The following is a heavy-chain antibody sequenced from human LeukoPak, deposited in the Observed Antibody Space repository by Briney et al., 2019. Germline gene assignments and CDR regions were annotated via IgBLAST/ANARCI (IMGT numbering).Heavy chain of an antibody. V-gene: IGHV4-59*01. Sequence: SETLSLTCTVSGGSISNYYWSWIRQPPGKGLEWVGYIYYSGSTNYNPSLKSRVTISVDTSKNQFSLKLSSVTAADTAVYYCARAPYYDILTGYSSDAFDIWGQGTMVTVSS. CDR3: ARAPYYDILTGYSSDAFDI. D-gene: IGHD3-9*01. CDR1: GGSISNYY. CDR2: IYYSGST. J-gene: IGHJ3*02.